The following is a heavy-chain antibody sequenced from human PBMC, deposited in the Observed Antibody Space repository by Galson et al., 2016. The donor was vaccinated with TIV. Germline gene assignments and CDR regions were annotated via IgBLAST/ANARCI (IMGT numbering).Heavy chain of an antibody. CDR1: GLSVSINY. V-gene: IGHV3-66*02. CDR3: ARDRVVDATYYYYYYGMDV. J-gene: IGHJ6*02. CDR2: ISDGGKT. D-gene: IGHD5-12*01. Sequence: SLRLSCAASGLSVSINYMTWVRQAPGKGLEWVSLISDGGKTYYPDSVKGRFTISRDNSKSTLYLQMNRLRVEDTAVYYCARDRVVDATYYYYYYGMDVWGQGTAATVS.